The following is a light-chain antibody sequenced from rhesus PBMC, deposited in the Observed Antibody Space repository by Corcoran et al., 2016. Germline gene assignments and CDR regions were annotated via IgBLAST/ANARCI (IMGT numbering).Light chain of an antibody. CDR1: QSLLDSEDGNTY. CDR2: EVS. J-gene: IGKJ1*01. Sequence: DIVMTQTPLSLPVTPGEPASISCRSSQSLLDSEDGNTYLDWYLQKPGQSPQLLIYEVSNRASGVPDMVMGSGSDTDVTLKISRGEAEDVGVYYCMQALEFPWTFGQGTKVEIK. CDR3: MQALEFPWT. V-gene: IGKV2-104*02.